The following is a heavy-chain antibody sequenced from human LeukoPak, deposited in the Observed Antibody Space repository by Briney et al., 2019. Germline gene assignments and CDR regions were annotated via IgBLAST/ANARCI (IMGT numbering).Heavy chain of an antibody. Sequence: PSETLSLTCTVSGGSISSSSYYWSWIRQPPGKGLEWIGYIYYSGSTNYNPSLKSRVTISVDTSKNQFSLKLSSVTAADTAVYYCASFYYDSSGYSDNWGQGTLVTVSS. CDR3: ASFYYDSSGYSDN. CDR1: GGSISSSSYY. CDR2: IYYSGST. D-gene: IGHD3-22*01. V-gene: IGHV4-61*01. J-gene: IGHJ4*02.